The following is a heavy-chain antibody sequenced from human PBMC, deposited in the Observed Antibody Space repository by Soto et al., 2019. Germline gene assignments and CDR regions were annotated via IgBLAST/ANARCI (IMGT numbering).Heavy chain of an antibody. V-gene: IGHV1-69*12. Sequence: QVQLVQSGAEVKKPGSSVKVSCKASGGTFSSYAISWVRQAPGQGLEWMGGIIPIFGTANYAQKFQGRVTITADESTSTAYMELSSLRSEDTAVYYCARTRGYCSGGSCSLGDYYYGMDVGGQGTTVTVSS. CDR2: IIPIFGTA. CDR3: ARTRGYCSGGSCSLGDYYYGMDV. CDR1: GGTFSSYA. J-gene: IGHJ6*02. D-gene: IGHD2-15*01.